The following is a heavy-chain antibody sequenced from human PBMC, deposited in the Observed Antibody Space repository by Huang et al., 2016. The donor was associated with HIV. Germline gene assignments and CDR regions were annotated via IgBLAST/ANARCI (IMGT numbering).Heavy chain of an antibody. J-gene: IGHJ4*02. V-gene: IGHV4-59*11. CDR1: GASRGNHY. D-gene: IGHD3-3*01. CDR2: VYETGSA. Sequence: QVQLQESGPRLVKPSGTLSLTCTVSGASRGNHYWSWIRQTPGKGLGWIGSVYETGSADYKPPLWGRVTMSGDTSKNQISLKLISVTAADTAVYFCARGRAIYDFWSGYYDSWGQGSLVTVSS. CDR3: ARGRAIYDFWSGYYDS.